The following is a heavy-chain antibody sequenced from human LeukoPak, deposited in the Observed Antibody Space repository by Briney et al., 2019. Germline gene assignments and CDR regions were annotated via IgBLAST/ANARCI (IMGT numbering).Heavy chain of an antibody. Sequence: PGGSLRLSCAASGFTFSRYSMNWVRQAPGKGLEWVSYISDNSGVIYYADSVKGRFTISRDNSKNTLYLHMNSLRGEDTAMYFCARGCGGGPGCYILDYWGQGTLVTVSS. CDR3: ARGCGGGPGCYILDY. V-gene: IGHV3-48*04. J-gene: IGHJ4*02. CDR2: ISDNSGVI. D-gene: IGHD2-15*01. CDR1: GFTFSRYS.